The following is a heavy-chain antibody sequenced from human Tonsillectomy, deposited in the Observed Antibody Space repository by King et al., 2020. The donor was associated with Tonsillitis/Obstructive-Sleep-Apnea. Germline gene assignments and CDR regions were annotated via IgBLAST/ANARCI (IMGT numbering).Heavy chain of an antibody. V-gene: IGHV1-46*01. J-gene: IGHJ3*02. CDR2: INPSGGST. CDR1: GYTFTSYY. D-gene: IGHD3-3*01. CDR3: ARDIGRRLYYDFWSGYVGQLDAFDI. Sequence: QLVQSGAEVKKPGASVKVSCKASGYTFTSYYMHWVRQAPGQGLEWMGLINPSGGSTSYAQKFQGRVTMTRDTSTSTVYMELSSLRSEDTAVYYCARDIGRRLYYDFWSGYVGQLDAFDIWGQGTMVTVSS.